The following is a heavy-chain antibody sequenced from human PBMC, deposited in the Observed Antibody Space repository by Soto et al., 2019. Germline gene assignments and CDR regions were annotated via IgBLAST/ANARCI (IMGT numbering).Heavy chain of an antibody. CDR1: GFTFSSYG. V-gene: IGHV3-30*18. Sequence: QVQLVESGGGVVQPGRSLRLSCAASGFTFSSYGMHWVRQAPGKGLEWVAVISYDGSNEYYADSVKGRFTISRDNSKNTLYLQMNSLRAEDTAVYYCAKEHKGGGFDYWGQGTLVTVSS. J-gene: IGHJ4*02. D-gene: IGHD3-16*01. CDR3: AKEHKGGGFDY. CDR2: ISYDGSNE.